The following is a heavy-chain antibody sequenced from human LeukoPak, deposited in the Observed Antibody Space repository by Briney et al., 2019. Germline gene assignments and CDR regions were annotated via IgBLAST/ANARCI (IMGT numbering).Heavy chain of an antibody. CDR1: GFTFSAGS. D-gene: IGHD2-15*01. Sequence: GGSLRLSCATSGFTFSAGSVSWVRQAPGKGLEWVAFSDTSSSTIYYADSVKGRFTISRDNARNSVYLQMNSLRVEDTAIYYCARDLGYCTGGNCYRWFATWGQGTLVTVSS. V-gene: IGHV3-48*04. J-gene: IGHJ5*02. CDR3: ARDLGYCTGGNCYRWFAT. CDR2: SDTSSSTI.